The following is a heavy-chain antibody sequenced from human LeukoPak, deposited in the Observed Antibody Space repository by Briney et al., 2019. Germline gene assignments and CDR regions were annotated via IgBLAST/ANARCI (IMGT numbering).Heavy chain of an antibody. Sequence: SETLSLTCTVSGGSISSYYWSWIRQPPGKGLEWIGYIYYSGSTTYNPSLKSRVTISVDTSKNQFSLRLSSVTAADTAVYFCARGTGWFYYWGQGTLVTVSP. CDR2: IYYSGST. CDR1: GGSISSYY. CDR3: ARGTGWFYY. D-gene: IGHD6-19*01. V-gene: IGHV4-59*01. J-gene: IGHJ4*02.